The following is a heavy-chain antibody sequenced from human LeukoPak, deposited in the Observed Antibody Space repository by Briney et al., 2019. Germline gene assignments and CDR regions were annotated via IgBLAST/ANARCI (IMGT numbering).Heavy chain of an antibody. D-gene: IGHD2-8*01. V-gene: IGHV4-4*09. CDR2: SYSSGNT. CDR1: GASISSYY. Sequence: SETLSLTCTVAGASISSYYWGWIRQPPGKGLEWIGHSYSSGNTNYNPSLKSRVTISIDTSKNHFSLRLRSVTAADTAVYYCASHSGSYCTHGVCSNDAFDIWGQGTMVTVSS. CDR3: ASHSGSYCTHGVCSNDAFDI. J-gene: IGHJ3*02.